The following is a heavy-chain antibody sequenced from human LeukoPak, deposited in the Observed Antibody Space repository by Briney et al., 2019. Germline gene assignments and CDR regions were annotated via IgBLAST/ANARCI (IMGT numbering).Heavy chain of an antibody. Sequence: GGSLRLSCAVSGFTFSDSYMSWIRQAPGKGLDWLACISSSSHVIYYADSVKGRFTISRDNAKNSLYLQLNSPRAEDTAVYYCARTGRNNYFDSWGQGTLVTVSS. V-gene: IGHV3-11*01. J-gene: IGHJ5*01. CDR2: ISSSSHVI. CDR3: ARTGRNNYFDS. CDR1: GFTFSDSY.